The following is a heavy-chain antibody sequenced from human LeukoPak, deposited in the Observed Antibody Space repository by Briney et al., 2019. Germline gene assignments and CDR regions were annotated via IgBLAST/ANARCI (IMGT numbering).Heavy chain of an antibody. CDR3: AREKKGYSYGYRSGYAKHYYMDV. J-gene: IGHJ6*03. CDR1: GDSSSSYY. Sequence: SETLSLTCSVSGDSSSSYYWSWIRQPAGKGLEWIGRISTSGSTNYNPSLKSRVTMSVDTSKNQFSLKLSSVTAADTAVYYCAREKKGYSYGYRSGYAKHYYMDVWGKGTTVTISS. D-gene: IGHD5-18*01. V-gene: IGHV4-4*07. CDR2: ISTSGST.